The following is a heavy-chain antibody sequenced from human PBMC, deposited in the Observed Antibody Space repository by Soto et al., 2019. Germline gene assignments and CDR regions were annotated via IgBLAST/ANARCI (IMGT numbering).Heavy chain of an antibody. D-gene: IGHD3-22*01. Sequence: SETLSLTCTVSGGSISSSSYYWGWIRQPPGKGLEWIGYIYYSGSTNYDPSLKSRVTISVDTSKNQFSLKLSSVTAADTAVYYCARQQGGRTYYYDSSGYSFDPWGQGTLVTVSS. J-gene: IGHJ5*02. CDR2: IYYSGST. CDR3: ARQQGGRTYYYDSSGYSFDP. CDR1: GGSISSSSYY. V-gene: IGHV4-61*05.